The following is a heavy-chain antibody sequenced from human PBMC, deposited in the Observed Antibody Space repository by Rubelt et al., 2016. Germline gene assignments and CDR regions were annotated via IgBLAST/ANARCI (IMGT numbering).Heavy chain of an antibody. CDR2: INPKSGDT. D-gene: IGHD3-16*01. CDR1: GYIFFGYY. J-gene: IGHJ4*02. V-gene: IGHV1-2*02. CDR3: ARGGIYSPDY. Sequence: QVQLVQSGAEVKKAGASAKVSCQASGYIFFGYYIHWVRQAPGQGLEWMGWINPKSGDTDYAQKFRGRVTMTRATTTSIAVVGLMSLRSDYTAVDYCARGGIYSPDYWGQGTLVTVSS.